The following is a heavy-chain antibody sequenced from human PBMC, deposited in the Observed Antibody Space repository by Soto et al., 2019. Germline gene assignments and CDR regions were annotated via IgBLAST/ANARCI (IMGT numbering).Heavy chain of an antibody. CDR2: LSYDASNK. D-gene: IGHD2-15*01. V-gene: IGHV3-30-3*01. CDR3: ARDQDSEGYFDD. J-gene: IGHJ4*02. CDR1: GFTFSSYA. Sequence: PGASLRLSCAASGFTFSSYAMRFVRQAPGKGLGCVSVLSYDASNKYYADSVKGRFTISRDNSKNTLYLQMNSLRAEDTAVYYCARDQDSEGYFDDGGQGTLVTVSS.